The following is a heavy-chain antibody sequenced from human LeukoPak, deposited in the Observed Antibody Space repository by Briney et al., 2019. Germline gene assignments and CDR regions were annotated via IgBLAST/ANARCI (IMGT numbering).Heavy chain of an antibody. Sequence: GGSLRLSCAASGFTFSSYATSWVRQAPGKGLEWVSAISGSGGSTYYADSVKGRFTISRDNSKNTLYLQMNSLRAEDTAVYYCAKAPHFIAVAGTNYYFDYWGQGTLVIVSS. D-gene: IGHD6-19*01. J-gene: IGHJ4*02. V-gene: IGHV3-23*01. CDR3: AKAPHFIAVAGTNYYFDY. CDR1: GFTFSSYA. CDR2: ISGSGGST.